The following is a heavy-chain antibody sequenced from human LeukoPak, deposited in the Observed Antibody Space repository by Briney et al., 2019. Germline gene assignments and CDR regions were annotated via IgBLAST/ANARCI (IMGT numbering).Heavy chain of an antibody. CDR1: GGSIRSYY. D-gene: IGHD1-26*01. J-gene: IGHJ4*02. CDR2: IYYSGST. CDR3: ARFTWESPFDY. V-gene: IGHV4-59*01. Sequence: SETLSLTCTVSGGSIRSYYWSWIRQPPGKGLEWIGYIYYSGSTNYNTSLKSRVTISVDTSKNQFSLKLSSVTAADTAVYYCARFTWESPFDYWGQGTLVTVSS.